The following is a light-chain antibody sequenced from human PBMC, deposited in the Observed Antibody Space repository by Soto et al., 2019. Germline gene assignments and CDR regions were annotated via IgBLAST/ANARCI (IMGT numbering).Light chain of an antibody. CDR3: SSYTSSIFYV. Sequence: QSALTQPASVSGSPGQSITISCTGTSSDVGGYNYVSWYQQHPGKAPKLMIYEVSNRPSGVSNRFSGSKSGNTASLTISGLQAEDEADYYCSSYTSSIFYVFGTRTKVTVL. CDR1: SSDVGGYNY. CDR2: EVS. V-gene: IGLV2-14*01. J-gene: IGLJ1*01.